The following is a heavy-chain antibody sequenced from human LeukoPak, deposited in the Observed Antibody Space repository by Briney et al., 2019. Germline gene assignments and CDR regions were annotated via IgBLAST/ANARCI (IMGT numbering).Heavy chain of an antibody. Sequence: GGSLRLSCAASGFTFSSYWMSWVRQAPGKGLEWVANIKQDGSEKYYVDSVKGRFTISRDNAKNSLYLQMNSLRAEDAALYSCSKDDGYNHDAFDIWGQGTMVTVSS. D-gene: IGHD5-24*01. V-gene: IGHV3-7*03. CDR3: SKDDGYNHDAFDI. CDR1: GFTFSSYW. J-gene: IGHJ3*02. CDR2: IKQDGSEK.